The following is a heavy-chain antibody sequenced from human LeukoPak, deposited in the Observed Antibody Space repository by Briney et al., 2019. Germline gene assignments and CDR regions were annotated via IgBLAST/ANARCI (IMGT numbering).Heavy chain of an antibody. Sequence: GGSLRLSCAASGFTFSSYWMSWVRQAPGKGLEWVANIKQDGSEKYYVDSVKGRFTISRDNAKNSLYLQMNSLRAEDTAVYYCARGGIAAAHYFDYWGQGTLVTVSS. CDR1: GFTFSSYW. D-gene: IGHD6-13*01. J-gene: IGHJ4*02. V-gene: IGHV3-7*01. CDR2: IKQDGSEK. CDR3: ARGGIAAAHYFDY.